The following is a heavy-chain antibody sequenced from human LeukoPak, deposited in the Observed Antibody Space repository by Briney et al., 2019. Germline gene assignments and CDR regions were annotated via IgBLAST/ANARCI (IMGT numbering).Heavy chain of an antibody. Sequence: ASVKVSCKASGYTFTSCDINWVRQATGQGLEWMGWMNPNSGNTGYAQKFQGRVTMTRNTSISTAYMELSSLRSEDTAVYYCARGGCSSTSCYRCYYYYYYMDVWGKGTTVTVSS. J-gene: IGHJ6*03. CDR3: ARGGCSSTSCYRCYYYYYYMDV. CDR2: MNPNSGNT. V-gene: IGHV1-8*01. D-gene: IGHD2-2*01. CDR1: GYTFTSCD.